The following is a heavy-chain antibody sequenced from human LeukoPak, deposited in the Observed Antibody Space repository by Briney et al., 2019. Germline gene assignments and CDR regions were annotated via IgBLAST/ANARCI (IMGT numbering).Heavy chain of an antibody. Sequence: GGSLRLSCAASGFTFSSYAMSWVRQAPGKGLEWVSTFSGSGGNTYYADSVKGRFTISRDNSKNTLFLQMYSLRAEDTAVYYCAKDRRDNDYVWGSYRYDAFDIWGQGTVVTVSS. CDR1: GFTFSSYA. V-gene: IGHV3-23*01. CDR2: FSGSGGNT. J-gene: IGHJ3*02. D-gene: IGHD3-16*02. CDR3: AKDRRDNDYVWGSYRYDAFDI.